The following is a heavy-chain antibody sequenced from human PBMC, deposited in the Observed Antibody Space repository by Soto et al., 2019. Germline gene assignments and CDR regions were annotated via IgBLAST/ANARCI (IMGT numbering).Heavy chain of an antibody. Sequence: SGTLSLTCTVSGFSISSSYWSWILQPPGKGLEWLSYIYDYLSSNYNPSLNSLSTISLDMSNNQFSLKLTSVTAAYTAVYYCARDTYCSGGRCSKNWLDDWGQGSMVTVSS. CDR3: ARDTYCSGGRCSKNWLDD. CDR1: GFSISSSY. D-gene: IGHD2-15*01. J-gene: IGHJ5*02. CDR2: IYDYLSS. V-gene: IGHV4-59*01.